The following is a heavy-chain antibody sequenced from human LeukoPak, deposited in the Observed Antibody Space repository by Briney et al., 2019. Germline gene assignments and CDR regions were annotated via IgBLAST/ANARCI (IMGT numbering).Heavy chain of an antibody. V-gene: IGHV1-3*01. D-gene: IGHD6-13*01. J-gene: IGHJ4*02. CDR2: MNAGNGNT. Sequence: ASVKVSCKSSGYTFISYAMHWVRQAPGQRLEWMGWMNAGNGNTKYSQKFQGRVTITRDTSASTAYMELRSLRSDDTAVYYCARGRKQQHSDYWGQGTLVTVSS. CDR3: ARGRKQQHSDY. CDR1: GYTFISYA.